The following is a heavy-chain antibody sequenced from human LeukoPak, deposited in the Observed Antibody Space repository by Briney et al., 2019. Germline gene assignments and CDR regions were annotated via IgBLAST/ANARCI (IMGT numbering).Heavy chain of an antibody. V-gene: IGHV4-59*08. CDR1: GGSLNNYY. D-gene: IGHD7-27*01. J-gene: IGHJ4*02. Sequence: SETLSLTCTVSGGSLNNYYWGWIRQAAGRGLEWIAYSYYSGGTNYNPSLKSRVTISVDTSKNRFSLKLSTVTAADTAVYYCARRPTGDPKFDYWGQGTLVTVSS. CDR3: ARRPTGDPKFDY. CDR2: SYYSGGT.